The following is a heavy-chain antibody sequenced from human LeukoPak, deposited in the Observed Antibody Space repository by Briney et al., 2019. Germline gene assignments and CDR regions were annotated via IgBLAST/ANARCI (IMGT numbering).Heavy chain of an antibody. J-gene: IGHJ5*02. V-gene: IGHV1-8*03. CDR3: ARGIVVVPAANSDWFDP. CDR2: MNPNSGNT. D-gene: IGHD2-2*01. CDR1: GYTFTSYD. Sequence: ASVKVSCKASGYTFTSYDINWVRQATGQGLEWMGWMNPNSGNTGYAQKFQGRVTITRNTSISTAYMELSSLRSGDTAVYYCARGIVVVPAANSDWFDPWGQGTLVTVSS.